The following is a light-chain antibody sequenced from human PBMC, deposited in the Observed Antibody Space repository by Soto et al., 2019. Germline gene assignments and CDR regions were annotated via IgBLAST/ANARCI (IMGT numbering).Light chain of an antibody. CDR2: DAS. J-gene: IGKJ4*01. CDR3: QQYDNLPLT. Sequence: DIQMTQSPSSLSASVGDRVTITCQASQDISNYLNWYQQKPGKAPKLLIYDASNLETGVPSRFSGSGSGTDFTFTISSLQPEDIATYYCQQYDNLPLTFGGATKV. V-gene: IGKV1-33*01. CDR1: QDISNY.